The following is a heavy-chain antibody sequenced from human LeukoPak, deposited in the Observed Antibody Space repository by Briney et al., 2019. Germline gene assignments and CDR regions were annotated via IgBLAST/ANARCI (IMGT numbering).Heavy chain of an antibody. Sequence: PSETLSLTYTVSGGSISSYYWSWIRQPAGKGLEWIGRIYTSGSTNYNPSLKSRVTMSVDTSKNQFSLKLSSVTAADTAVYYCARAGSEYYDFWSGYSNPDYFDYWGQGTLVTVSS. J-gene: IGHJ4*02. D-gene: IGHD3-3*01. CDR2: IYTSGST. V-gene: IGHV4-4*07. CDR3: ARAGSEYYDFWSGYSNPDYFDY. CDR1: GGSISSYY.